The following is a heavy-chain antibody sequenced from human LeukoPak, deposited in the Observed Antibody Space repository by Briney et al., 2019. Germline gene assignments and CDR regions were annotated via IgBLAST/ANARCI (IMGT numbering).Heavy chain of an antibody. V-gene: IGHV4-59*01. CDR3: ARGFRYDAFDI. CDR2: IYYSGST. CDR1: GGSIGSYY. Sequence: SETLSLTCTVSGGSIGSYYWSWIRQPPGKGLEWIGYIYYSGSTNYNPSLKSRVTISVDTSKNQFSLKLSSVTAADTAVYYCARGFRYDAFDIWGQGTMVTVSS. J-gene: IGHJ3*02.